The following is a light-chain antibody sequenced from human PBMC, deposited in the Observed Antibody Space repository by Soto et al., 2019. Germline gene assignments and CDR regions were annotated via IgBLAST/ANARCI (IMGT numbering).Light chain of an antibody. V-gene: IGKV1-5*01. CDR3: QQYNDYWT. Sequence: DIQITQSPSTLSASVGDRAVITCRASQSITTWLAWYQQKPGKAPKLLIYDASSLESGVPSRFSGSGSGTEFTLTISSLQPDDFATYYCQQYNDYWTFGQGTKVDIK. CDR1: QSITTW. CDR2: DAS. J-gene: IGKJ1*01.